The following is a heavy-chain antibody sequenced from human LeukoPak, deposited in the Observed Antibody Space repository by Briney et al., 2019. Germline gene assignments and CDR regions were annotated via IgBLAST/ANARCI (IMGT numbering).Heavy chain of an antibody. CDR3: ATLGGRSGTYYNDFDY. Sequence: SETLSLTCTVSGGSISSYYWSWIRQPPGKGLEWIGYIYYSGSTNYNPSLKSRVTISVDTSKNQFSLRLSSVTAADTAVYYCATLGGRSGTYYNDFDYWGQGTLVTVSS. D-gene: IGHD3-10*01. J-gene: IGHJ4*02. CDR1: GGSISSYY. V-gene: IGHV4-59*08. CDR2: IYYSGST.